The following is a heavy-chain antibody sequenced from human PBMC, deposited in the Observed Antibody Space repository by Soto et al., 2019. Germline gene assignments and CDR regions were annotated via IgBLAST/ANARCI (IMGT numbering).Heavy chain of an antibody. D-gene: IGHD3-22*01. Sequence: GGSLRLSCAASGFTFSSYSMNWVRQAPGKGLEWVSSISSSSSYIYYADSVKGRFTISRDNAKNSLYLQINSLRAEDLAVYYCARYTGALTYYYDSSGGYYGMDVWGQGTTVTVSS. V-gene: IGHV3-21*01. J-gene: IGHJ6*02. CDR2: ISSSSSYI. CDR1: GFTFSSYS. CDR3: ARYTGALTYYYDSSGGYYGMDV.